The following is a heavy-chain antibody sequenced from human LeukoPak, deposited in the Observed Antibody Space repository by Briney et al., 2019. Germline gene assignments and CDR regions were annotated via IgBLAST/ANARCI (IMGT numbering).Heavy chain of an antibody. D-gene: IGHD2-15*01. CDR3: ARGRRYCSGGSCHREFDY. Sequence: PGGSLKLSCAASGFTFSSYDMHWVRQATGKGLEWVSAIGTAGDTYYPGSVKGRFTISRENAKNSLYLQMNSLRAGDTAVYYCARGRRYCSGGSCHREFDYWGQGTLVTVSS. CDR1: GFTFSSYD. CDR2: IGTAGDT. J-gene: IGHJ4*02. V-gene: IGHV3-13*01.